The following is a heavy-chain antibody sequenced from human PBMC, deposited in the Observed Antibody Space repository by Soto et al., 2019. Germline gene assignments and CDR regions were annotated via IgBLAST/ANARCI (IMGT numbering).Heavy chain of an antibody. V-gene: IGHV1-69*01. CDR2: IIPISGRT. CDR3: ATRGTQGRWLEFADY. J-gene: IGHJ4*02. Sequence: QVQLVQSGAEVKRPGSSVKVSCEASGGTFSSLGFTWVRQAPGQGLEWMGGIIPISGRTTFAPKFLGRVTITADASTRTTYMELTALTSDDTAIYYCATRGTQGRWLEFADYWGQGTLVTVSS. CDR1: GGTFSSLG. D-gene: IGHD5-12*01.